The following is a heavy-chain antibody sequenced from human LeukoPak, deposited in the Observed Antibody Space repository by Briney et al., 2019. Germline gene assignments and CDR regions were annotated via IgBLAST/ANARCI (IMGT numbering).Heavy chain of an antibody. V-gene: IGHV3-73*01. D-gene: IGHD6-13*01. CDR2: IRSKANSYAT. Sequence: PGGSLRLSCAASGFTFSGSAMHWVRQASGKGLEWVGRIRSKANSYATAYAASVKGRFTISRDDSKNTAYLQMNSLKTEDTAVYYCTRVGRIAGYWGQGTLVTVSS. CDR3: TRVGRIAGY. CDR1: GFTFSGSA. J-gene: IGHJ4*02.